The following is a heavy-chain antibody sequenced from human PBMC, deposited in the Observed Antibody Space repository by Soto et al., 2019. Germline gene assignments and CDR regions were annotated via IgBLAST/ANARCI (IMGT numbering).Heavy chain of an antibody. V-gene: IGHV1-18*01. Sequence: ASVKVSCKASGYTFTSYGISWVRQAPGQGLEWMGWISAYNGNTNYAQKLQGRVTMTTDTSTSTAYMELRSLRSDYTAVYYCARERGYTNYGMDIWGQGTTVTVSS. CDR1: GYTFTSYG. D-gene: IGHD3-16*02. CDR3: ARERGYTNYGMDI. CDR2: ISAYNGNT. J-gene: IGHJ6*02.